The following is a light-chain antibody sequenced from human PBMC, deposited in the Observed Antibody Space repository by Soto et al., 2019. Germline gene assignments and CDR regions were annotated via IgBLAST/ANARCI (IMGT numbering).Light chain of an antibody. CDR1: QGVSAY. V-gene: IGKV1-39*01. CDR2: AAS. CDR3: QQSYRTPHT. Sequence: IKMTQSPSSLSASVGDXVTIPSRASQGVSAYLLWYQQRQGRAPNLIIYAASNLLSGVPSRFSGSGSGTNCTLTISSLQPEDFPTYYCQQSYRTPHTFCQGTRLEIK. J-gene: IGKJ5*01.